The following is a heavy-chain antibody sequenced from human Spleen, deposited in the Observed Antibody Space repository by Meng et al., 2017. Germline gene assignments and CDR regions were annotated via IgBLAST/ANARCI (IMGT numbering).Heavy chain of an antibody. D-gene: IGHD3-3*01. Sequence: QGSAPGTAMPSWTLSLTSIVSARSTSSAGYHYWNLIRQHPGKGRKLNANIYNSAITYYNPPLKSLITISANTSKNQFSLNLSAVTAADTAAYYSSCRNDLGNWCDPWGQGTLVTVSS. CDR1: ARSTSSAGYHY. CDR3: SCRNDLGNWCDP. J-gene: IGHJ5*02. V-gene: IGHV4-31*01. CDR2: IYNSAIT.